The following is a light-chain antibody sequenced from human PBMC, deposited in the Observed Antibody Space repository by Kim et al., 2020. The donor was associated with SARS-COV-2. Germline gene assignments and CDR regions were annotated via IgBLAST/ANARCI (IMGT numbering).Light chain of an antibody. CDR1: QYITRR. J-gene: IGKJ1*01. CDR2: KAS. V-gene: IGKV1-5*03. Sequence: DIQMTQSPSTLSASVGDRVTITCRASQYITRRLDWYQQKPGKAPKVLISKASTLESGVPSTFSGSGSGTDFTLTISSLQPDDFATYYCQQYDTYPWTFGQGTKVDIK. CDR3: QQYDTYPWT.